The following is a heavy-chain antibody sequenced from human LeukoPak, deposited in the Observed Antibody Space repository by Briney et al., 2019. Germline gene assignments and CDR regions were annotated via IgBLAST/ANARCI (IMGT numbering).Heavy chain of an antibody. Sequence: SETLSLTCTVSGGSISSYYWSWIRQPAGKGLEWIGRIYTSGSTNYNPSLKSRVTMSVDTSKNQFSLKLSSVTAADTAVYYCSAAGRQYYCYGMDVWGQGTTVTVSS. D-gene: IGHD6-13*01. V-gene: IGHV4-4*07. CDR2: IYTSGST. CDR3: SAAGRQYYCYGMDV. CDR1: GGSISSYY. J-gene: IGHJ6*02.